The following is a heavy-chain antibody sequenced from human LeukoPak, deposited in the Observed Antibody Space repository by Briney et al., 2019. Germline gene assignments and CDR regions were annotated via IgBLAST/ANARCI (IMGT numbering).Heavy chain of an antibody. Sequence: SETLSLTCAVYGGSFSGYYWSWIRQPPGKGLEWIGEINHSGSTNYNPSLKSRVTLSVDTSKNQFSLKLSSVTAADTAVYYCAGGNMVGELLDWGQGTLVTVSS. CDR1: GGSFSGYY. CDR3: AGGNMVGELLD. CDR2: INHSGST. J-gene: IGHJ4*02. D-gene: IGHD3-10*02. V-gene: IGHV4-34*01.